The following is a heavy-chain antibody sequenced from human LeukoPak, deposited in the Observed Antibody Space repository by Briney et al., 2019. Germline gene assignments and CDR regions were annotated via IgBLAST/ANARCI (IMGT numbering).Heavy chain of an antibody. V-gene: IGHV1-18*01. CDR2: ISPYNGDT. CDR3: ARIQVNWFGEVTSLSPPNYGMDV. D-gene: IGHD3-10*01. J-gene: IGHJ6*02. Sequence: ASVKVSCKASGYTFTDDGISWVRQGPGQGLEWVGWISPYNGDTKYADKVLGRVTMSADISTTTAYMELRSLRSDDTAVYYCARIQVNWFGEVTSLSPPNYGMDVWGLGTTVIVSS. CDR1: GYTFTDDG.